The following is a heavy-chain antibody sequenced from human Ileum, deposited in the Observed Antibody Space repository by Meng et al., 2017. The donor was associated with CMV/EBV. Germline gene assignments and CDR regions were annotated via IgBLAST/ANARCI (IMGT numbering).Heavy chain of an antibody. Sequence: ASVKVSCKTSGYTFSNYGTSWVRQAPGQGLEWMGWMSGYNDDTKYAQKFQGRVTLTTDTSTSSAYMELRSLRSDDTAVYYCARDGFGPVGIPVSSSLFDYWGQGTLVTVSS. V-gene: IGHV1-18*01. D-gene: IGHD1-20*01. CDR3: ARDGFGPVGIPVSSSLFDY. CDR1: GYTFSNYG. J-gene: IGHJ4*02. CDR2: MSGYNDDT.